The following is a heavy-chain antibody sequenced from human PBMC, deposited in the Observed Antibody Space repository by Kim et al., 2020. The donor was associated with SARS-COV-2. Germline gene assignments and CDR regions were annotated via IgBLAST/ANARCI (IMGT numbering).Heavy chain of an antibody. CDR1: GGSFSGYY. CDR2: INPSGST. CDR3: ARGPGYSYGYSYYYYGMDV. J-gene: IGHJ6*02. D-gene: IGHD5-18*01. V-gene: IGHV4-34*01. Sequence: SETLSLTCAVYGGSFSGYYWSWIRQPPGKGLEWIGEINPSGSTNYNPSLKSRVTISVDTSKNQFSLKLSSVTAADTAVYYCARGPGYSYGYSYYYYGMDVWGQGTTVTVSS.